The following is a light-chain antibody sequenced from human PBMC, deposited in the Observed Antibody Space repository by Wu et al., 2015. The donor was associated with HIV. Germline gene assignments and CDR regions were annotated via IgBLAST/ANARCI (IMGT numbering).Light chain of an antibody. Sequence: EIVLTQSPVTLSLSPGERATLSCRASQSVSNYLAWYQQKPGQAPRLLIYDASNRATGVPAWFSGSGSGTDFTLTISDLEPEDFAVYYCQQYGSSPRTFGQGTKVEIK. V-gene: IGKV3-11*01. CDR2: DAS. CDR3: QQYGSSPRT. CDR1: QSVSNY. J-gene: IGKJ1*01.